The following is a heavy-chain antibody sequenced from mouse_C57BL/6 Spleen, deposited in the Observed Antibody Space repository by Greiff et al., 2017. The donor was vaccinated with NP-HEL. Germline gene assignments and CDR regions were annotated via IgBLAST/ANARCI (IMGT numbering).Heavy chain of an antibody. J-gene: IGHJ4*01. D-gene: IGHD1-1*02. V-gene: IGHV10-1*01. Sequence: EVQLVESGGGLVQPKGSLKLSCAASGFSFNTYAMNWVRQAPGKGLEWVARIRSKSNNYATYYADSVKDRFTISRDDSESMLYLQMNNLKTEDTAMYYCVRHGYVYYAMDYWGQGTSVTVSS. CDR3: VRHGYVYYAMDY. CDR1: GFSFNTYA. CDR2: IRSKSNNYAT.